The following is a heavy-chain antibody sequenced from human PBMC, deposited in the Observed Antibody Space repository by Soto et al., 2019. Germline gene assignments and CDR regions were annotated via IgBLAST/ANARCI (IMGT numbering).Heavy chain of an antibody. V-gene: IGHV3-30-3*01. J-gene: IGHJ5*02. D-gene: IGHD2-8*01. CDR2: ISYDGSNK. CDR1: GFTFSSYA. Sequence: QVQLVESGGGVVQPGRSLRLSCAASGFTFSSYAMHWVRQAPGKGLEWVAVISYDGSNKYYADSVKGRFTISRDNSKNTLYMQINSLRAEDTGVYYCARGYCTNGVCSGWFDPWGQGTLVTVSS. CDR3: ARGYCTNGVCSGWFDP.